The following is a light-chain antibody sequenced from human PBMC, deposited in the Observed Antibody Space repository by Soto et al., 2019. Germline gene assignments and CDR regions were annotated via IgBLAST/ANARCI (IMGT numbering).Light chain of an antibody. CDR1: QSVSSN. V-gene: IGKV3-15*01. CDR2: GAS. CDR3: QQYGNSPQT. J-gene: IGKJ2*01. Sequence: EIVMTQSPATLSVSPGERATLSCRASQSVSSNLAWYQQKPGQAPRLLIYGASTRATGIPARFSGSGSGTEFTLTISRLEPEDFVVYYCQQYGNSPQTFGQGTKLEIK.